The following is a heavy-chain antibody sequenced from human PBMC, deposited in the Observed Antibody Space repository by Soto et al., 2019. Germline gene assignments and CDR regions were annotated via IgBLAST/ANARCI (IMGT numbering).Heavy chain of an antibody. CDR3: ARDFAYFDS. V-gene: IGHV4-61*01. Sequence: SETLSLTCTFSCGSFKSGSYSWSWIRQPPGRGLEWIGYVYHTGRTSYNPSLKSRVSISMDTSKNQFSLNLDSVTAADTAVYFCARDFAYFDSWGQGTLVTVSS. CDR1: CGSFKSGSYS. J-gene: IGHJ4*02. CDR2: VYHTGRT. D-gene: IGHD3-3*01.